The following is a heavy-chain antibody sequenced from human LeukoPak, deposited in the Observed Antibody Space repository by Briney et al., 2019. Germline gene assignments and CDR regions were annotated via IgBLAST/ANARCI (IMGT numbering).Heavy chain of an antibody. CDR3: ARWGGGYCSSTSCPALGVGDDAFDI. V-gene: IGHV1-46*01. CDR2: INPSGGST. J-gene: IGHJ3*02. Sequence: ASVKVSCKASGYTFTSYYMHWVRQAPGQGFEWMGIINPSGGSTSYAQKFQGRVTMTRDTSTSTVYMELSSLRSEDTAVYYYARWGGGYCSSTSCPALGVGDDAFDIWGQGTMVTVSS. CDR1: GYTFTSYY. D-gene: IGHD2-2*01.